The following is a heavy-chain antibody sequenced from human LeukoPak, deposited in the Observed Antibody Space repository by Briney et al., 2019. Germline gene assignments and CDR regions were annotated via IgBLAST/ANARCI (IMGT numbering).Heavy chain of an antibody. CDR3: ARVGLRYCSSTSCYHFDY. CDR1: GFTFSSYS. J-gene: IGHJ4*02. Sequence: GSLRLSCAASGFTFSSYSMSWVRQAPGKGLEWVSPISSSSSYIYYADSVKGRFTISRDNAKNSLYLQMNSLRAEDTAVYYCARVGLRYCSSTSCYHFDYWGQGTLVTVSS. D-gene: IGHD2-2*01. V-gene: IGHV3-21*01. CDR2: ISSSSSYI.